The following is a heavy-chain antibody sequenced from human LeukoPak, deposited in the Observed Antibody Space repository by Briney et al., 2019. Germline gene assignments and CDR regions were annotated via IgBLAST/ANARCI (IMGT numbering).Heavy chain of an antibody. Sequence: PGGSLRLSCAASGFTFSSYAMSWVRQAPGKGLEWVSAISGSGGSTYYADSVKGRFTISRDNSKNTLYLQMNSLRAEDTAVYYCANSQGYGDYVDAFDIWGQGTMVTVSS. J-gene: IGHJ3*02. D-gene: IGHD4-17*01. V-gene: IGHV3-23*01. CDR1: GFTFSSYA. CDR3: ANSQGYGDYVDAFDI. CDR2: ISGSGGST.